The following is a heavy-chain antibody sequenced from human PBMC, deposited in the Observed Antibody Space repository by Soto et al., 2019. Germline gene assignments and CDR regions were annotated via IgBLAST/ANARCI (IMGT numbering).Heavy chain of an antibody. CDR2: IGTSGSYI. Sequence: GSLRLSCAVSGFIFSRYSMNWVRQAPGKGLEWVSSIGTSGSYIYDTDSVKGRFTISRDNTKDSLFLQMNSLRAEDTAIYYCARGSAFIGLDYWGQGTPVTVSS. CDR3: ARGSAFIGLDY. D-gene: IGHD1-26*01. CDR1: GFIFSRYS. J-gene: IGHJ4*02. V-gene: IGHV3-21*01.